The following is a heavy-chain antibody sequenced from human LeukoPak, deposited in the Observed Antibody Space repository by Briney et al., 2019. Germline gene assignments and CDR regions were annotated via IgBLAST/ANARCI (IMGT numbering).Heavy chain of an antibody. CDR3: ARDYKYAFDN. J-gene: IGHJ4*02. Sequence: GGSLRLSCAASGVKFSDYSMNWVRQAPGKGLEWISYIGIDSGNTNYADSVKGRFTISGDKAKNSLYLQMNSLRVEDTAVYYCARDYKYAFDNWGQGTLVTVSS. V-gene: IGHV3-48*01. CDR2: IGIDSGNT. CDR1: GVKFSDYS. D-gene: IGHD5-24*01.